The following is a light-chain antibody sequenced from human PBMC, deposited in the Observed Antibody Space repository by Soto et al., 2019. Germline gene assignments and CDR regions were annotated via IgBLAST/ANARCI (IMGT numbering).Light chain of an antibody. Sequence: DIQMTQSLSTLSASVGDRVTITCRASQTINNWLAWFQQKPGKAPKLLISKASTLESGVPSRFSGSGSGTEFTLTISSLQPDDFATYYCQQYHIYSTFGQGTKVEIK. CDR1: QTINNW. CDR3: QQYHIYST. CDR2: KAS. J-gene: IGKJ1*01. V-gene: IGKV1-5*03.